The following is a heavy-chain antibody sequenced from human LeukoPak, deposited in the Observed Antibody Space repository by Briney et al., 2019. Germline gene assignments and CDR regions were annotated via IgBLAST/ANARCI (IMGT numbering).Heavy chain of an antibody. CDR3: ATNKGDV. J-gene: IGHJ6*04. Sequence: GGSLRLSCAASGFIFRNYAMSWVRQAPGKGLEWVSAISGSGDTTYYADSVKGRFTISRDNSKNTLSVQMSSLRAEDTAVYYCATNKGDVWGRGTTVTVSS. D-gene: IGHD1/OR15-1a*01. CDR2: ISGSGDTT. V-gene: IGHV3-23*01. CDR1: GFIFRNYA.